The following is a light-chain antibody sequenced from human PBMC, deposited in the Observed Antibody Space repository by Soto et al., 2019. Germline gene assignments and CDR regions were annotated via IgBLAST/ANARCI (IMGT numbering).Light chain of an antibody. J-gene: IGLJ1*01. CDR3: CSYADTSTYL. V-gene: IGLV2-11*01. Sequence: QSALTQPRSVSGSPGQSVTISCTGTSGDVGAYNYISWYQQHPGKAPKFLIYDVNKRPSGVPDRFFGSKSGNTASLTISGLQPEDEADYYCCSYADTSTYLFGPGTKLTVL. CDR2: DVN. CDR1: SGDVGAYNY.